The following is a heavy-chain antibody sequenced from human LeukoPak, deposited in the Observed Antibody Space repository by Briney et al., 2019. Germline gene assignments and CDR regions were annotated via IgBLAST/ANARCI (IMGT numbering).Heavy chain of an antibody. Sequence: SVKFSCKASAGGFTIGAISLERQAPGQGLEWMGRIIPILGIANYAQKFQGRVTITADKSTSTAYMELSSLRCEDTAVYYCARVSLSLQMSCPGATRERSYAQNYYYYGMDVWGQGTTVTVSS. D-gene: IGHD2-15*01. CDR3: ARVSLSLQMSCPGATRERSYAQNYYYYGMDV. J-gene: IGHJ6*02. CDR2: IIPILGIA. V-gene: IGHV1-69*04. CDR1: AGGFTIGA.